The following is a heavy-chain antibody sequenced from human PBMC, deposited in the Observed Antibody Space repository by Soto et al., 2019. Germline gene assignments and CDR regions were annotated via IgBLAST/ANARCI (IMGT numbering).Heavy chain of an antibody. V-gene: IGHV3-30*18. CDR2: ISYDGSNK. CDR1: GFTFSSYG. J-gene: IGHJ3*02. CDR3: AKDGQQWLDHDAFDI. D-gene: IGHD6-19*01. Sequence: GGSLRLSCAASGFTFSSYGMHWVRQAPGKGLEWVAVISYDGSNKYYADSVKGRFAISRDNSKNTLYLQMNSLRAEDTAVYYCAKDGQQWLDHDAFDIWGQGTMVTVSS.